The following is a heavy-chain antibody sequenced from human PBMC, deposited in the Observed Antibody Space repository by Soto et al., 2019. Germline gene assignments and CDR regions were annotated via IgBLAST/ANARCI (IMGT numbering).Heavy chain of an antibody. CDR3: ARATDIVVVVAARRSHHYYGMDV. Sequence: SETLSLTCTVSGGSISSYYWSWIRQPPGKGLEWIGYIYYSGSTNYNPSLKSRVTISVDTSKNQFSLKLSSVTAADTAVYYCARATDIVVVVAARRSHHYYGMDVCGQGTTVTVSS. V-gene: IGHV4-59*01. D-gene: IGHD2-15*01. CDR1: GGSISSYY. CDR2: IYYSGST. J-gene: IGHJ6*02.